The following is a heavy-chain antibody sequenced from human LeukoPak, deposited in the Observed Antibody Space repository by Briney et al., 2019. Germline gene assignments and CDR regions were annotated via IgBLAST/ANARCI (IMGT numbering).Heavy chain of an antibody. CDR1: GGSFSGYY. CDR3: ARDHLGYCSSTSCYQGGLYYYYGMDV. J-gene: IGHJ6*02. D-gene: IGHD2-2*01. Sequence: SETLSLTCAVYGGSFSGYYWSWIRQPPGKRLEWIGEINHSGSTNYNPSLKSRVTISVDTSKNQFSLKLSSVTAADTAVYYCARDHLGYCSSTSCYQGGLYYYYGMDVWGQGTTVTVSS. V-gene: IGHV4-34*01. CDR2: INHSGST.